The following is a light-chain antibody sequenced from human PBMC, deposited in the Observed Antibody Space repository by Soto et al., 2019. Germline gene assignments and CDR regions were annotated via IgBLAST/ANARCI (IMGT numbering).Light chain of an antibody. CDR1: SSDVGGYNF. Sequence: LTQPPSASGSPGQSVTISCTGTSSDVGGYNFVSWYQHHPGKAPKLMIYDVSKRPSGVPDRFSGSKSGNTASLTVSGLQAEDEADYYCSSYAGINFYVFGAGTKVTVL. CDR3: SSYAGINFYV. V-gene: IGLV2-8*01. CDR2: DVS. J-gene: IGLJ1*01.